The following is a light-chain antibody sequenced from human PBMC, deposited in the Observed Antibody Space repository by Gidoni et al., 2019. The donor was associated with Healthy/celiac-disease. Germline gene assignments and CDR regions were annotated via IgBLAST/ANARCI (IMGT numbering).Light chain of an antibody. CDR1: QSVSSY. Sequence: EIVLTQSPATLSVSPGERDTLSCRASQSVSSYLAWYQQKPGQAPRLLIYDASNRATGIPARFSGSGSGTDFTLTISSLEPEDFAVYYCQQRSNWPLLTFGPGTTVDIK. V-gene: IGKV3-11*01. CDR2: DAS. CDR3: QQRSNWPLLT. J-gene: IGKJ3*01.